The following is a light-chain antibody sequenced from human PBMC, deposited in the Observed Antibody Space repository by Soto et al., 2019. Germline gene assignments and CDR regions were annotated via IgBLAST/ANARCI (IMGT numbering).Light chain of an antibody. CDR2: GAS. CDR1: QSVSSSY. CDR3: QQYCSSPRT. Sequence: ELVLTQSPGTLSLSPGERATLSCRASQSVSSSYLAWYQQKPGQAPRLLIYGASSRATGIPDRLSGSGSGTDFTLTISSLEPEDLALYYGQQYCSSPRTFSPGTKVYSK. V-gene: IGKV3-20*01. J-gene: IGKJ3*01.